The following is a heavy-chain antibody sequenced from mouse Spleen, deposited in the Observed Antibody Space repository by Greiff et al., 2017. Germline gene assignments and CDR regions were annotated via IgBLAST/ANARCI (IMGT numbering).Heavy chain of an antibody. J-gene: IGHJ1*01. Sequence: QVQLQQSGPGLVAPSQSLSITCTVSGFSLTSYGVHWVRQPPGKGLEWLGVIWAGGSTNYNSALMSRLSISKDNSKSQVFLKMNSLQTDDTAMYYCARDGGGRHWYFDVWGAGTTVTVSS. CDR1: GFSLTSYG. CDR2: IWAGGST. CDR3: ARDGGGRHWYFDV. V-gene: IGHV2-9*02. D-gene: IGHD3-3*01.